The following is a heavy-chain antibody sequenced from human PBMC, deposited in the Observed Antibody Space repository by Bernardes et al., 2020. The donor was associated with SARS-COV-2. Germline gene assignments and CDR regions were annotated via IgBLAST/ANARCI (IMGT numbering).Heavy chain of an antibody. CDR1: GFTVSSNY. V-gene: IGHV3-53*01. D-gene: IGHD4-17*01. CDR3: ARVSYGDYIDY. J-gene: IGHJ4*02. Sequence: GGSLRLSRAASGFTVSSNYMSWVRQAPGKGLEWVSVIYSGGSTYYADSVKGRFTISRDNSKNTLYLQMNSLRAEDTAVYYCARVSYGDYIDYWGQGTLVTVSS. CDR2: IYSGGST.